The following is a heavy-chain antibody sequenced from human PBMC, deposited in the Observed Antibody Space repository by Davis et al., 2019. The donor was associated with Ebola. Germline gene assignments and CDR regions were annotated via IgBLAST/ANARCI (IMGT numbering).Heavy chain of an antibody. Sequence: ASVKVSCKASGYTFTGYYMHWVRQAPGQGLEWMGWINPNSGGTNYAQKFQGWVTMTRDTSISTAYMELSRLRSDDTAVDYCARGGGSSKRTMGYWGQGTLVTVSS. D-gene: IGHD1-26*01. CDR2: INPNSGGT. CDR3: ARGGGSSKRTMGY. CDR1: GYTFTGYY. J-gene: IGHJ4*02. V-gene: IGHV1-2*04.